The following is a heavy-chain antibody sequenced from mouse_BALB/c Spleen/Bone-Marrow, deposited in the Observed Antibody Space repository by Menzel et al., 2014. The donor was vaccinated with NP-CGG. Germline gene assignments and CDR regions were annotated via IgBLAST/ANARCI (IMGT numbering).Heavy chain of an antibody. CDR1: GFTFSSFG. Sequence: DVKLVESGGGLVQPGGSRKLSCAASGFTFSSFGMHWVRQAPEKGLGWVAYISSGSSTIYYADTVKGRFTISRDNPKNTLFLQMTSLRSEDTAMYYCARDEDYAMDYWGQGTSVTVSS. CDR3: ARDEDYAMDY. J-gene: IGHJ4*01. CDR2: ISSGSSTI. V-gene: IGHV5-17*02.